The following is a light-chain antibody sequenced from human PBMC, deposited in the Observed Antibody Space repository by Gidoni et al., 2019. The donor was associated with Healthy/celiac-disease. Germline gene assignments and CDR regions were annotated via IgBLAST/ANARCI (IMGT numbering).Light chain of an antibody. CDR2: KAS. CDR3: QQYNSYSRT. Sequence: DIQMTPSPSTLSASVGDRVTITCRASQSISSWLAWYQQQPGKAPKLLIYKASSLESGVPSRFSGSRSATEFSLTISSLQPDDVATYYCQQYNSYSRTFGQGTKLEIK. J-gene: IGKJ2*01. V-gene: IGKV1-5*03. CDR1: QSISSW.